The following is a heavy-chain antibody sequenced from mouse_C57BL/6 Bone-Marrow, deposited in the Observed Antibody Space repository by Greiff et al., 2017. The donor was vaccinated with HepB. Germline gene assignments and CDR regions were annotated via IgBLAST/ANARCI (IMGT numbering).Heavy chain of an antibody. V-gene: IGHV14-4*01. CDR3: TTGGPWFAY. D-gene: IGHD3-3*01. CDR2: IDPENGDT. Sequence: VMLVESGAELVRPGASVKLSCTASGFNIKDDYMHWVKQRPEQGLEWIGWIDPENGDTEYASKFQGKATITADTSSNTAYLQLSSLTSEDTAVSYCTTGGPWFAYWGQGTLVTVSA. CDR1: GFNIKDDY. J-gene: IGHJ3*01.